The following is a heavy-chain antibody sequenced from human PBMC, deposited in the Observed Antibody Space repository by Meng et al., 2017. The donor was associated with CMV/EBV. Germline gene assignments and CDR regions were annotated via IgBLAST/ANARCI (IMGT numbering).Heavy chain of an antibody. CDR2: IYYSGST. J-gene: IGHJ5*02. D-gene: IGHD3-10*02. Sequence: QVQMQESGPGLSKPSETLSRPCTVSGGSISSYYWSWIRQPPGKGLEWIGYIYYSGSTNYNPSLKSRVTISVDTSKNQFSLKLSSVTAADTAVYYCARDSRFGLDPWGQGTLVTVSS. CDR3: ARDSRFGLDP. V-gene: IGHV4-59*01. CDR1: GGSISSYY.